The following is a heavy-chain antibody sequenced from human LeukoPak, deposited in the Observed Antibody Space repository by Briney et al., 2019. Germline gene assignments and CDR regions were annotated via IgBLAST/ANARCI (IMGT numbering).Heavy chain of an antibody. CDR2: IHPGDSNT. V-gene: IGHV5-51*01. Sequence: PGESLKISCKGSGYSFTTYWIGWVRQMPGKGLEWMGIIHPGDSNTRYRPPFQGQVTISADKSISTAYLQWYSLKASDTAIYYCGRYPPGYYAMDVWGQGTTVTVSS. CDR3: GRYPPGYYAMDV. D-gene: IGHD3-10*01. J-gene: IGHJ6*02. CDR1: GYSFTTYW.